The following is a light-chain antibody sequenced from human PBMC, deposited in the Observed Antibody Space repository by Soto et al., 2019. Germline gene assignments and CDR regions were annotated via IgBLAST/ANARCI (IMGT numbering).Light chain of an antibody. Sequence: EIVLTQSPATLSLSPGERATLSCRASQSVSSYLAWYQQRPGQAPRLLIYDASNRATGIPARFSGSGSGKDFTLTISSLEPEDFAVDYCQQRINWLYSVCQGPKLEIK. J-gene: IGKJ2*01. CDR1: QSVSSY. V-gene: IGKV3-11*01. CDR2: DAS. CDR3: QQRINWLYS.